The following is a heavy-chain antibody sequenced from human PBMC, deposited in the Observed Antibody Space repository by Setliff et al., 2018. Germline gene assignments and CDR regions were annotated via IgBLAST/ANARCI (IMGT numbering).Heavy chain of an antibody. CDR3: TVYNTGSSKDHY. CDR2: INHSGST. J-gene: IGHJ4*02. V-gene: IGHV4-34*01. D-gene: IGHD2-8*02. CDR1: GGSSFSGYY. Sequence: SETLSLTCAVHGGSSFSGYYWIWIRQPPGKGLEWIGEINHSGSTNYNPSLKSRVTISVDTSKNQFSLKLSSVTAADTALYYCTVYNTGSSKDHYWGQGTPVTVSS.